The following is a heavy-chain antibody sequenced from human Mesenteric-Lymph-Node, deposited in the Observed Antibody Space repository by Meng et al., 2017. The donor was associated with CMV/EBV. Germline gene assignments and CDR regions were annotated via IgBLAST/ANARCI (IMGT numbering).Heavy chain of an antibody. V-gene: IGHV3-7*01. CDR2: INERGTER. CDR3: AWHNGFRFDP. Sequence: GESLKISCVVSGFSLSDFWMAWVRQPPGKGLEWVANINERGTERYYAESMKARFTISKDNAKNSVDLQINSLRAEDTAVYYCAWHNGFRFDPWGQGTLVTVSS. D-gene: IGHD5-24*01. J-gene: IGHJ5*02. CDR1: GFSLSDFW.